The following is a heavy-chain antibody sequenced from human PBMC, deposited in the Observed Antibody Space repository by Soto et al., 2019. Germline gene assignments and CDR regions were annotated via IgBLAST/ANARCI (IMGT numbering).Heavy chain of an antibody. CDR3: AGGSEQAPVGSYFES. V-gene: IGHV1-69*13. D-gene: IGHD1-26*01. CDR1: GGAFTDYI. Sequence: ASVKVSGKASGGAFTDYIFDWVRQAPGQGLEWMGGIIPMFGTPKYAQKFQHRVTISADVSTGTAYMELTRLRFDDTAVYYCAGGSEQAPVGSYFESWGEGTRVTVSS. CDR2: IIPMFGTP. J-gene: IGHJ4*02.